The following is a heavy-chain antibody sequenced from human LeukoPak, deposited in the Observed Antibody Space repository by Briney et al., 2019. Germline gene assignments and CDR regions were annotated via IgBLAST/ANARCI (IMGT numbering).Heavy chain of an antibody. J-gene: IGHJ5*02. D-gene: IGHD2-15*01. CDR2: INHSGST. CDR1: GGSFSGYY. V-gene: IGHV4-34*01. Sequence: SETLSLTCAVYGGSFSGYYWSWIRQPPGKGLEWIGEINHSGSTNYNPSLKSRVTISVDTSKNQFSLKLSSVTAADTAVYYCATHVVVVAATGYNWFDPWGQGTLVTVSP. CDR3: ATHVVVVAATGYNWFDP.